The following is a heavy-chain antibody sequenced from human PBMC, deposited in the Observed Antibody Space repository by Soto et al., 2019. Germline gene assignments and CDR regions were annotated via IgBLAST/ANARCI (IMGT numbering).Heavy chain of an antibody. J-gene: IGHJ5*02. D-gene: IGHD3-22*01. CDR1: LFTFSSCA. CDR2: ISGSGGST. Sequence: PGGSLRLSCAASLFTFSSCAMSWVRQAPGKGLEWVSAISGSGGSTYYADSVKGRFTISRDNSKNTLYLQMNSLRAEDTAVYYCAKDPRENYYDNWFDPWGQGTMVTVSS. CDR3: AKDPRENYYDNWFDP. V-gene: IGHV3-23*01.